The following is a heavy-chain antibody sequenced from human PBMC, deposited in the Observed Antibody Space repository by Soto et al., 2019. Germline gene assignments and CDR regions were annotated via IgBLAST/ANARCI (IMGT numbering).Heavy chain of an antibody. CDR3: AAGLGYCSGGSCYPTVWYFDL. D-gene: IGHD2-15*01. J-gene: IGHJ2*01. CDR1: GFTFTSSA. V-gene: IGHV1-58*02. Sequence: QMQLVQSGPEVKKPGTSVKVSCKASGFTFTSSAMQWVRQARGQRLEWIGWIVVGSGNTNYAQKFQERVTITRDMSTSTAYMELSSLRSEDTAVYYCAAGLGYCSGGSCYPTVWYFDLWGRGTLVTVSS. CDR2: IVVGSGNT.